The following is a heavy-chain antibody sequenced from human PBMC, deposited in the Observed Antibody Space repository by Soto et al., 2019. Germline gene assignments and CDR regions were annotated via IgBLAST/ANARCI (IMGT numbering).Heavy chain of an antibody. V-gene: IGHV3-30-3*01. J-gene: IGHJ4*02. CDR3: ARGGSYYFDY. CDR2: ISYDGSNK. CDR1: GFTFSNYA. D-gene: IGHD1-26*01. Sequence: SLRLSCAASGFTFSNYAIHGVRQAPGKGLEWVAVISYDGSNKYYADSVKGRFTISRDNSKNTLYLQMNSLRAEDTAVCYCARGGSYYFDYWGQGTLVSVSS.